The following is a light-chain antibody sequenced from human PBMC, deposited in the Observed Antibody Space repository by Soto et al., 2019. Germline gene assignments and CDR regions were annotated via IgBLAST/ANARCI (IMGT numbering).Light chain of an antibody. CDR3: QQYGSSPTWT. J-gene: IGKJ1*01. CDR2: GAS. V-gene: IGKV3-20*01. CDR1: QSVSSSY. Sequence: EIALTQSPGTLSLSPGERATLSCRASQSVSSSYLAWYQQKPGQAPRLLIYGASSRATGIPDRFSGSGSGTDFTLSISRLEPEDFGVYYCQQYGSSPTWTFGQGTKVEIK.